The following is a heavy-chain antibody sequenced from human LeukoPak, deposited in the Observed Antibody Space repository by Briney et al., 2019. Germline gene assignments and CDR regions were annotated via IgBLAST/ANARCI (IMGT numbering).Heavy chain of an antibody. V-gene: IGHV3-9*01. D-gene: IGHD3-22*01. J-gene: IGHJ4*02. CDR2: ISWNSGSI. CDR3: AKDISEDYDSSGNFDY. CDR1: GFTFDDYA. Sequence: GGSLRLSCAASGFTFDDYAMHWVRQAPGKGLEWVSGISWNSGSIGYADSVKGRFTISRDNAKNSLYLQMNSLRAEDTALYDCAKDISEDYDSSGNFDYWGQGTLVTVSS.